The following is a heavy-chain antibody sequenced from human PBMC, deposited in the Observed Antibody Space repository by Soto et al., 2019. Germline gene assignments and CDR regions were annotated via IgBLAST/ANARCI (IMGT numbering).Heavy chain of an antibody. Sequence: GRSLRLSCAVSGFSFSTYAMPWVRQAPGKGLEWLAIIWFDGVKEYYAESVRGRFTISIDNSKNTVFLQMDTVGAEDSALYYCTRATFDVWGQGTTVTVS. J-gene: IGHJ6*02. CDR2: IWFDGVKE. CDR3: TRATFDV. V-gene: IGHV3-33*01. CDR1: GFSFSTYA.